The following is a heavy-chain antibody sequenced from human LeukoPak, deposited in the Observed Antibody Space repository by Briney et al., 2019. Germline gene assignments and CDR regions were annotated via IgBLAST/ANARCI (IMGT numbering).Heavy chain of an antibody. Sequence: ASVKVSCKASGCTFSGYRLHWVRQAHGQGLEWMGWVNPNSGDTNYHQNFQGRVTMTRDTSISTVYMELNRLTSDDTAVYYCARENWYSDYWGQGTLVTVSS. D-gene: IGHD1-1*01. CDR3: ARENWYSDY. CDR1: GCTFSGYR. CDR2: VNPNSGDT. J-gene: IGHJ4*02. V-gene: IGHV1-2*02.